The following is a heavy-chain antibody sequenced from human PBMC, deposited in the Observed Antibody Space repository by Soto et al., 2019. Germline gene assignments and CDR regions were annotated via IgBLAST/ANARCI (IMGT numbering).Heavy chain of an antibody. CDR3: ARLHCNSPNCVPLDP. D-gene: IGHD2-2*01. V-gene: IGHV4-39*01. CDR2: IYYSGST. J-gene: IGHJ5*02. CDR1: GGSISSVSYY. Sequence: SETLSLTCTVSGGSISSVSYYWGWIRQPPGKGLEWIGSIYYSGSTYYSPSLKSRVTMSVDTSKNQLSLKLSSVTAADTAVYYCARLHCNSPNCVPLDPWGQGTLVTVS.